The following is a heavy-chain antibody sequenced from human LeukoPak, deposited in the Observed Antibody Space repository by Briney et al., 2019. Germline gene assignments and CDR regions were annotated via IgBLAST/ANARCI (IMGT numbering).Heavy chain of an antibody. Sequence: PGGSLRLSGAASGFTFSSYWMPWVRKAPGKGLVWVSRINSDGSSTSYADSVKGRFTISRDNAKNTLYLQMNSLRAEDTAVYYCAREPIVGANFDYWGQGTLVTVSS. J-gene: IGHJ4*02. CDR3: AREPIVGANFDY. CDR1: GFTFSSYW. V-gene: IGHV3-74*01. CDR2: INSDGSST. D-gene: IGHD1-26*01.